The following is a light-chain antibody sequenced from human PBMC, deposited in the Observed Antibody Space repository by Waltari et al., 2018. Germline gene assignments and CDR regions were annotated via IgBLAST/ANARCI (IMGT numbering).Light chain of an antibody. CDR3: ASYNPGSTLV. V-gene: IGLV2-14*01. CDR1: SSDVGGYNY. CDR2: DVT. J-gene: IGLJ3*02. Sequence: QSALTQPASVSGSPGQSITISCTGSSSDVGGYNYVAWYQQFPDRAPQLIIYDVTNPPSGVSNRFSGSKSANTASLTISVLQPEDEAEYCCASYNPGSTLVFGGGTKLTVL.